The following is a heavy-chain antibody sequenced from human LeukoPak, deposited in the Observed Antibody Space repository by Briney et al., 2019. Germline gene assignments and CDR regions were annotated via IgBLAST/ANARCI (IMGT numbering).Heavy chain of an antibody. CDR2: IWYDGSNK. Sequence: PGGSLRLSCAVSGFTFSNYDMHWVRQAPGKGLEWVAVIWYDGSNKYYADSVKGRFTISRDNSKNTLYLQMNTLRAEDTVVYYCARDPGGVVYFDYWGQGTLVTVSS. D-gene: IGHD2-8*01. V-gene: IGHV3-33*01. CDR1: GFTFSNYD. J-gene: IGHJ4*02. CDR3: ARDPGGVVYFDY.